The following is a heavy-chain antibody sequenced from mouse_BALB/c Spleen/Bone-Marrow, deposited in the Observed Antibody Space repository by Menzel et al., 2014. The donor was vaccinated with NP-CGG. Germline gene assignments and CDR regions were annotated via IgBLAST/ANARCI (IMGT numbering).Heavy chain of an antibody. J-gene: IGHJ2*01. CDR1: GFNITDPY. CDR3: ATLTEHFDY. Sequence: DVKLVESGAELVKPGASVKLSCTASGFNITDPYIHWVKQRPGQGLDWIGRIDPASDNTQYDPKFQGKATLTADTSSNTAYLQLSSLTSEDTAVYYGATLTEHFDYWGQGTILTVSS. CDR2: IDPASDNT. D-gene: IGHD4-1*01. V-gene: IGHV14-3*02.